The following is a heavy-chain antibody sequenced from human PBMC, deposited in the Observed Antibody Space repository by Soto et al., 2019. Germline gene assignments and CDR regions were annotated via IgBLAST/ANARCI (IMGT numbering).Heavy chain of an antibody. Sequence: GGSLRLSCVASGFRVGDYAVNWVRQAPLKGLGWVSTISKDGRNTHYADSVRGRFTISRDLSKNALFLQMNSLSPEDAAIYYCAKDPSTGPADYWGQGTLVTVSS. CDR1: GFRVGDYA. J-gene: IGHJ4*02. D-gene: IGHD3-9*01. V-gene: IGHV3-23*01. CDR3: AKDPSTGPADY. CDR2: ISKDGRNT.